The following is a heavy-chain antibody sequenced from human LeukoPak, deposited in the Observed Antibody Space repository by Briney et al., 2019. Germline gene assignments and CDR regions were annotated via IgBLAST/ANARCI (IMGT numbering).Heavy chain of an antibody. J-gene: IGHJ4*02. CDR3: ARGRGVSWTGYPADFDY. CDR2: INTNTGNP. V-gene: IGHV7-4-1*02. CDR1: GYTFTSYA. Sequence: ASVKVSCKASGYTFTSYAMNWVRQAPVQGLEWMGWINTNTGNPTYAQGFTGRFVFSLDTSVSTAYLQISSLKAEDAAVYYCARGRGVSWTGYPADFDYWGQGTLVTVSS. D-gene: IGHD3/OR15-3a*01.